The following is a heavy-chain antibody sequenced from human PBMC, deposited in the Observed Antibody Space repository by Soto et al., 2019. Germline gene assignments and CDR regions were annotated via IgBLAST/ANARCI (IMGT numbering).Heavy chain of an antibody. CDR3: ARDIAAGVALDS. CDR1: GYTLTELS. V-gene: IGHV1-24*01. J-gene: IGHJ3*02. Sequence: ASVKVSCKVSGYTLTELSMHWVRQAPGKGLEWMGGFDPEDGETIYAQKFQGRVTMTEDTSTDTAYMELSSLRSEDTAVYYCARDIAAGVALDSWGQGTMVTVSS. D-gene: IGHD6-25*01. CDR2: FDPEDGET.